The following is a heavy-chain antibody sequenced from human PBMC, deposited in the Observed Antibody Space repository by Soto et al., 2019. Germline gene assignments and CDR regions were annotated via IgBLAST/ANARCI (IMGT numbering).Heavy chain of an antibody. CDR1: GGSISSGGYS. CDR2: IYHSGST. J-gene: IGHJ3*02. CDR3: ARVQRAFDI. V-gene: IGHV4-30-2*01. Sequence: SETLSLTCAVSGGSISSGGYSWSWIRQPPGKGLEWIGYIYHSGSTYYNPSLKSRVTISVDRSKNQFSLKLSSVTAADTAVYYCARVQRAFDIWGQGTMVTVSS.